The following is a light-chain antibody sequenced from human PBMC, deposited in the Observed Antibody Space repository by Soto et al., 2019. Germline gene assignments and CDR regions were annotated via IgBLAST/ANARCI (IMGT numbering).Light chain of an antibody. CDR3: HQYDSLPPT. CDR2: GAY. V-gene: IGKV3-20*01. J-gene: IGKJ5*01. Sequence: ENLFTTSPGTPSLSPGGRATPSRRASQSVSGSYLAWYQQKPGQAPRLLMYGAYGRATGIPDRFSGSGSGTDFTLSITSLQPDDFATYYCHQYDSLPPTFGLGTRLEIK. CDR1: QSVSGSY.